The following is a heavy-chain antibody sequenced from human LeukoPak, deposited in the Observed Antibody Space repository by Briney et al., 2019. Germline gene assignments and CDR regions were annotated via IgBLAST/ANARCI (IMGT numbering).Heavy chain of an antibody. CDR3: ARVVVVPAAMRGFFYYYGMDV. CDR2: IYDSGST. V-gene: IGHV4-59*01. J-gene: IGHJ6*02. CDR1: GGSISSYY. D-gene: IGHD2-2*01. Sequence: SETLSLICTVSGGSISSYYWSWIRQPPGKGLEWIGYIYDSGSTNYNPSLKSRVTISLDTSKNQFSLKLSSVTAADTAVYYCARVVVVPAAMRGFFYYYGMDVWGQGTTVTVSS.